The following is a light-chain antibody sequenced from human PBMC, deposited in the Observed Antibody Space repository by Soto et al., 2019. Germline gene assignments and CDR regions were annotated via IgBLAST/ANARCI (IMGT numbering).Light chain of an antibody. J-gene: IGLJ3*02. V-gene: IGLV1-40*01. CDR3: QSYDSSLSWV. CDR2: GNI. CDR1: NSNIGARYD. Sequence: QSVLTQPPSVSGAPGQRVTISCTGSNSNIGARYDVHWYQQLPGTAPKLLIYGNINRPSGVPDRFSGPKSGTSASLAITGLQAEDEADYYCQSYDSSLSWVFGGGTKLTVL.